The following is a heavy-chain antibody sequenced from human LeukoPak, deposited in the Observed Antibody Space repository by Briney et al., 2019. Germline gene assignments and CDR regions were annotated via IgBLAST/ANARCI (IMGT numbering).Heavy chain of an antibody. CDR1: GFTFAIYA. CDR3: ARDLVGGWDDSSGYYYGYFDY. J-gene: IGHJ4*02. CDR2: LSYDGKNK. D-gene: IGHD3-22*01. Sequence: PWGSLRLSCAASGFTFAIYAMHWVRQAPGKGLEWVAVLSYDGKNKYYADSVKGRFTISRDNSKNTPYLQMNSLRAEDTAVYYCARDLVGGWDDSSGYYYGYFDYWGQGTLVTVSS. V-gene: IGHV3-30*04.